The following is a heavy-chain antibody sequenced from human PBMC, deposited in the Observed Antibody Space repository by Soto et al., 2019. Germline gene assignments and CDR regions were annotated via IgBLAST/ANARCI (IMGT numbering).Heavy chain of an antibody. CDR3: ARRLFYAVGETNSSSPFDL. D-gene: IGHD6-6*01. CDR2: ISSGSRFI. CDR1: RSSLVSYS. V-gene: IGHV3-21*01. Sequence: GSLRLSCVASRSSLVSYSMNWLRQAPGKGLEWVSSISSGSRFIYYADSVKGRFTISRDNAKNSLFLQMNSLRVDDTALYYFARRLFYAVGETNSSSPFDLWGQGTPVTVAS. J-gene: IGHJ4*02.